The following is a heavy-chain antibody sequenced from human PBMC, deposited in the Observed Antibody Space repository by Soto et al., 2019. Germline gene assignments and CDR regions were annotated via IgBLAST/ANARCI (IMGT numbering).Heavy chain of an antibody. CDR3: AKDRASAAAGYYYYGMDV. D-gene: IGHD6-13*01. CDR1: GFTLSSYG. Sequence: PXETLSLSCAASGFTLSSYGMHWVRQAPGRGLEWVAVISYDGSNKYYADSVKGRFTISRDNSKNTLYLQMNSLRAEDTAVYYCAKDRASAAAGYYYYGMDVWGQGTTVTVSS. CDR2: ISYDGSNK. V-gene: IGHV3-30*18. J-gene: IGHJ6*02.